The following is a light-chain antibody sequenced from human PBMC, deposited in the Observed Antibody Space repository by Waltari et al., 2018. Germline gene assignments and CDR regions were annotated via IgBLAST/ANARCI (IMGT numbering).Light chain of an antibody. Sequence: PCSPPTTLIEEDSLRLSGVPDRLSGSIDSSSNAASLAISGLKTEDESDYYCQSYDSNTWAWVIGTGTKVTVL. CDR3: QSYDSNTWAWV. CDR2: EDS. V-gene: IGLV6-57*01. J-gene: IGLJ1*01.